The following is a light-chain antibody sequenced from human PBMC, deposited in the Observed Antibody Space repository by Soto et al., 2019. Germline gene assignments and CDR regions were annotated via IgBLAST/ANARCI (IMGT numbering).Light chain of an antibody. CDR1: QNINIY. CDR3: QQSDTSPPFT. J-gene: IGKJ3*01. CDR2: AAS. V-gene: IGKV1-39*01. Sequence: DIQMTQSPSALSASVGDRVTITCRASQNINIYLHWYQQKPGKAPELLIFAASSVRSGVPSRFSGSGSGTEFTLAISSLQPEDVATYYCQQSDTSPPFTFGPGTKVDIK.